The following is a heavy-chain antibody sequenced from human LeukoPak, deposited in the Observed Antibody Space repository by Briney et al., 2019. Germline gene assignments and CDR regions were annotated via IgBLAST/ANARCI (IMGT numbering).Heavy chain of an antibody. CDR2: IYYSGST. Sequence: PSETLSLTRTVSGGSISSYYWSWIRQPPGKGLEWIGYIYYSGSTNYNPSLKSRVTISVDTSKNQFSLKLSSVTAADTAVYYCARQGGYNSCDYWGQGTLVTVSS. D-gene: IGHD5-24*01. J-gene: IGHJ4*02. CDR1: GGSISSYY. CDR3: ARQGGYNSCDY. V-gene: IGHV4-59*08.